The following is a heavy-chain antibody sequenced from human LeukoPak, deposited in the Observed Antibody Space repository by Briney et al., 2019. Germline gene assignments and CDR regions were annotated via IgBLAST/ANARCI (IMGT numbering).Heavy chain of an antibody. J-gene: IGHJ4*02. V-gene: IGHV3-7*01. CDR3: ARDSSASSSSSGSDY. CDR2: IKQDGSEK. Sequence: GGSLRLSCAASGFTFSSYWMSWVRQAPGKGLEWVANIKQDGSEKYYVDSVKGRFTISRDNAKNSLYLQMNSLRAEDTAVYYCARDSSASSSSSGSDYWGQGTLVTVSS. D-gene: IGHD6-6*01. CDR1: GFTFSSYW.